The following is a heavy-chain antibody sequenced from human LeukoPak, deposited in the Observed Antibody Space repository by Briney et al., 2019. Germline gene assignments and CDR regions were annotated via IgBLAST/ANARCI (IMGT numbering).Heavy chain of an antibody. CDR3: AYYYDSSGYPGY. D-gene: IGHD3-22*01. Sequence: SVKVSCKASGGTFSSYAISWVRQAPGQGLEWMGRIIPIFGTANYAQKFQGGVTITADKSTSTAYMELSSLRSEDTAVYYCAYYYDSSGYPGYWGQGTLVTVSS. CDR1: GGTFSSYA. CDR2: IIPIFGTA. J-gene: IGHJ4*02. V-gene: IGHV1-69*06.